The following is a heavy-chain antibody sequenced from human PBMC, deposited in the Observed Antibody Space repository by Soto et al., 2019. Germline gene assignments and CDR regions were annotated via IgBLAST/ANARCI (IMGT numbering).Heavy chain of an antibody. V-gene: IGHV4-4*02. Sequence: SETLSLTCAVSGGSISSTHAWSWVRQPRGGALEWLGEIYHNGITNYKSSLKSRVTVSLDKSKNQLSLVLTSVTAADTAVYFCGRAVVLPGLHYFDNWGQGILVTVSS. J-gene: IGHJ4*02. CDR3: GRAVVLPGLHYFDN. CDR2: IYHNGIT. CDR1: GGSISSTHA. D-gene: IGHD1-1*01.